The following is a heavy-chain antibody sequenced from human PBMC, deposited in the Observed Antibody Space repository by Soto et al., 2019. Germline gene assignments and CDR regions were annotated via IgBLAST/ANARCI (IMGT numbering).Heavy chain of an antibody. Sequence: GSGPTLVNPTQTLTLTCTFSGFSLSTSGMCVSWIRQPPGKALEWLALIDWVDDKYYSTSLKTRLTISKDTSKNQVVLTLTNVDPLDTATYYCARMCRGWFDPWGPGTLVTVSS. CDR2: IDWVDDK. CDR3: ARMCRGWFDP. J-gene: IGHJ5*02. D-gene: IGHD2-15*01. V-gene: IGHV2-70*01. CDR1: GFSLSTSGMC.